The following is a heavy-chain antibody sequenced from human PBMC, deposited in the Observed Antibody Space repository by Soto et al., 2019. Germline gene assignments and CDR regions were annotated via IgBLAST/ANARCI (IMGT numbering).Heavy chain of an antibody. CDR3: TRFDWELLRFDY. D-gene: IGHD1-26*01. J-gene: IGHJ4*02. Sequence: EVQLVESGGGLVQPGGSLKLSCAASGFTFSGSAMHWVRQASGKGLEWVGRIRSKANRYATAYAASVKGRFTISRDDSKNTAYLQMNSLKTEDTAVYYCTRFDWELLRFDYWGQGTLVTVSS. V-gene: IGHV3-73*01. CDR1: GFTFSGSA. CDR2: IRSKANRYAT.